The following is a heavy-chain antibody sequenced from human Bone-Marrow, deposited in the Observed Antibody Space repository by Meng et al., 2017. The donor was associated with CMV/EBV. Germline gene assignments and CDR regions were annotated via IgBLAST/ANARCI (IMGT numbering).Heavy chain of an antibody. CDR2: IRYGGSNK. CDR3: AKGGIGYGTPMAFDI. V-gene: IGHV3-30*02. Sequence: GESLKISCAASGFTFSSYGMYWVRQAPGKGLEWVAFIRYGGSNKYYADSVKGRFTISRDNSKTTLYLQMNSLRAEDTAVYYCAKGGIGYGTPMAFDIWGQGTMVTVSS. J-gene: IGHJ3*02. CDR1: GFTFSSYG. D-gene: IGHD5-18*01.